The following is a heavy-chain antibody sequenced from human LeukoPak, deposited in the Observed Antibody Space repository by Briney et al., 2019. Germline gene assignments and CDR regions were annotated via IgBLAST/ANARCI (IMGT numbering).Heavy chain of an antibody. Sequence: ASVKVSCKASGYTFTSYGISWVRQAPGQGLEWMGWISAYNGNTNYAQKLQGRVTMTTDTSTSTAYMELRSLRSDGTAVYYCARGYDFWSGYYRDNWFDPWGQGTLVTVSS. J-gene: IGHJ5*02. D-gene: IGHD3-3*01. CDR1: GYTFTSYG. V-gene: IGHV1-18*01. CDR2: ISAYNGNT. CDR3: ARGYDFWSGYYRDNWFDP.